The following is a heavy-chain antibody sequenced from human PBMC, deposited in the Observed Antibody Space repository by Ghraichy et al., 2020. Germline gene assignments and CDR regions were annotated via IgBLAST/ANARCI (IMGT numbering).Heavy chain of an antibody. Sequence: GGKFSSYAMSWVRQAPGKGLEWVSAISGSGGSTYYADSVKGRFTISRDNSKNTLYLQMNSLRAEDTAVYYCAMGSSSRYYFDYWGQGTLVTVSS. CDR3: AMGSSSRYYFDY. V-gene: IGHV3-23*01. CDR1: GGKFSSYA. D-gene: IGHD6-6*01. J-gene: IGHJ4*02. CDR2: ISGSGGST.